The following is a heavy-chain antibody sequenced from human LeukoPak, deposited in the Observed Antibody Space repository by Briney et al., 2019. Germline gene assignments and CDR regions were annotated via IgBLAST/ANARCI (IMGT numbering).Heavy chain of an antibody. CDR3: AKERSESYSDY. CDR2: LRHDGSNK. J-gene: IGHJ4*02. Sequence: GGSLRLSGAASGFTFSSYGMHWVRQAPGKGLEGVAFLRHDGSNKYSAGSVKGRFTISRDNSKNTLYRQMNTLRAEAPAVYYFAKERSESYSDYWGQGTLVTVSS. CDR1: GFTFSSYG. V-gene: IGHV3-30*02. D-gene: IGHD6-19*01.